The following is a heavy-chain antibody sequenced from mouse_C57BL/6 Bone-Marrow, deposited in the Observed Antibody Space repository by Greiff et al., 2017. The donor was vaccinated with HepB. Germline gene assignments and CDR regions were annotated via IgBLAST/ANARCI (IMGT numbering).Heavy chain of an antibody. CDR1: GFNIKDDY. Sequence: VQLQQSGAELVRPGASVKLSCTASGFNIKDDYMHWVKQRPEQGLEWIGWIDPENGDTESASKFQGKATITADTSSKTAYLQLSSLTSEDTAVYCCTTRVLIYYGNWGFAYWVQGTLVTVSA. J-gene: IGHJ3*01. CDR3: TTRVLIYYGNWGFAY. CDR2: IDPENGDT. D-gene: IGHD2-1*01. V-gene: IGHV14-4*01.